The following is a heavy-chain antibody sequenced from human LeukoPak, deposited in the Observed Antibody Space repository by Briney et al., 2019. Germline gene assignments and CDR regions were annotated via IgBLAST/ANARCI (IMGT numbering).Heavy chain of an antibody. CDR3: SRGIADPYSFDS. CDR2: IYSTGST. Sequence: SETLSLTCTVSGGSINFYYWNWIRQPAGKGLEWIGRIYSTGSTNYSPSLKSRVTMSVDKSKNQFSLNLSSVTAADTAVYYCSRGIADPYSFDSWGQGILVTVSS. D-gene: IGHD6-13*01. J-gene: IGHJ4*02. CDR1: GGSINFYY. V-gene: IGHV4-4*07.